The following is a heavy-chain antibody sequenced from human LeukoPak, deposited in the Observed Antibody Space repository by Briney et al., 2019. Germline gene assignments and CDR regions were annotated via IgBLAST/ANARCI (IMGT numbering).Heavy chain of an antibody. CDR3: ARDSGSGYYLSAFDI. Sequence: SETLSLTCTVSGGSISSYYWSWIRQPPVKGLEWIGYIYYSGSTNYNPSLKSRVTISVDTSKNQFSLKLSSVTAADTAVYYCARDSGSGYYLSAFDIWGQGTMVTVSS. V-gene: IGHV4-59*01. D-gene: IGHD3-22*01. CDR1: GGSISSYY. J-gene: IGHJ3*02. CDR2: IYYSGST.